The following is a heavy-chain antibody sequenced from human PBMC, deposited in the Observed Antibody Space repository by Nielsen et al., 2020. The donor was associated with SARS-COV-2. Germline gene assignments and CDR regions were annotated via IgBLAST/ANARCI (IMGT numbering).Heavy chain of an antibody. CDR1: GFTFSSYA. V-gene: IGHV3-23*01. D-gene: IGHD1-26*01. J-gene: IGHJ4*02. CDR2: ISGSGGST. CDR3: ANNLLRYSGSYYGLHY. Sequence: GESLKISCAASGFTFSSYAMSWVRQAPGKGLEWVSAISGSGGSTYYADSVKGRFTISRDNSKNTLYLQMNSLRAEDTAVYYCANNLLRYSGSYYGLHYWGQGTLVTVSS.